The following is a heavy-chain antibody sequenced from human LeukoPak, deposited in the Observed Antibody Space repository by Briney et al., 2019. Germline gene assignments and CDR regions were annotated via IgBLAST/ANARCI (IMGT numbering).Heavy chain of an antibody. CDR3: ARDPWNGYDILTGYSDAFDI. J-gene: IGHJ3*02. CDR2: IYSGGST. CDR1: GFTVSSNY. Sequence: GGSLRLSCAASGFTVSSNYMSWVRQAPGKGLEWVSVIYSGGSTYYADSVKGRFTISRDNSKNTLYLQMNSLRAEDTAVYYCARDPWNGYDILTGYSDAFDIWGQGTMVTVSS. V-gene: IGHV3-53*01. D-gene: IGHD3-9*01.